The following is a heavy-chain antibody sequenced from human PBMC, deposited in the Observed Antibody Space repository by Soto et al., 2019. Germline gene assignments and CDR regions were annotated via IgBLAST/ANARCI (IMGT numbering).Heavy chain of an antibody. CDR1: GYSFSSYW. D-gene: IGHD6-6*01. Sequence: PGESLKTSCKGLGYSFSSYWIGWVRQMPGKGLEWMGIIYPGDSDTRYSPSFQGQVTISADKSISTAYLQWSSLKASDTAMYYCAKRSLSNSGRYLDYWGQGTLVTVSS. J-gene: IGHJ4*02. V-gene: IGHV5-51*01. CDR3: AKRSLSNSGRYLDY. CDR2: IYPGDSDT.